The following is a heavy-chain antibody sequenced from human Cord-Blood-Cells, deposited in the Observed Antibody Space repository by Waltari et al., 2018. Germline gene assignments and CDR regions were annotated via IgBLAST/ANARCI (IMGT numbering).Heavy chain of an antibody. Sequence: QVQLVQSGAEVKKPGASVKVSCKASGYTFTGYYMHWVRQAPGQGLEWMGWINPNSGGTNEAQKFQGRGTMTRDTSISTAYMELSRLRSDDTAVYYCARLSLKTGDWVGNRGYWGQGTLVTVSS. CDR3: ARLSLKTGDWVGNRGY. J-gene: IGHJ4*02. V-gene: IGHV1-2*02. D-gene: IGHD7-27*01. CDR1: GYTFTGYY. CDR2: INPNSGGT.